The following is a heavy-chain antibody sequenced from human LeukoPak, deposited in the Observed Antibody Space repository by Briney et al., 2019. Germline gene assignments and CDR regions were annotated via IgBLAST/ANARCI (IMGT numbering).Heavy chain of an antibody. V-gene: IGHV3-53*01. CDR1: GFTVSSNY. Sequence: GGSLRLSCAASGFTVSSNYMSWVRQAPGKGLEWVSVIYSGGSTYYADSVKGRFTISRDNSKNTLYLQMNSLRAEDTAVYYCAKEAGGGHDAFDIWGQGTMVTVSS. CDR2: IYSGGST. D-gene: IGHD3-10*01. CDR3: AKEAGGGHDAFDI. J-gene: IGHJ3*02.